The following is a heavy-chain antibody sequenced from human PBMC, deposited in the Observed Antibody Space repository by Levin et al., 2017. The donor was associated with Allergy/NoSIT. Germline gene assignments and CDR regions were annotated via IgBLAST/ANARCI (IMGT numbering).Heavy chain of an antibody. J-gene: IGHJ6*03. CDR2: IYSTGST. CDR1: GGSISGNY. V-gene: IGHV4-59*01. Sequence: GSLRLSCTVSGGSISGNYWSWIRQPPGKGLEWIGYIYSTGSTNYNPSLKSRVTISVDMSKNQFSLNLSSVTAADTAVYYCARDQSGYDSDYYYYIDVWGKGTTVTVSS. D-gene: IGHD5-12*01. CDR3: ARDQSGYDSDYYYYIDV.